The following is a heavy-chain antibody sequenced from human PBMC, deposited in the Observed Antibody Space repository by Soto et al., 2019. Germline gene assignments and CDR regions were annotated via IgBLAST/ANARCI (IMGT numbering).Heavy chain of an antibody. CDR1: DDSINSDKYY. V-gene: IGHV4-39*01. D-gene: IGHD3-9*01. CDR3: AILEGLATISYYFDF. J-gene: IGHJ4*02. Sequence: QLQLQESGPGLVKPSETLSLTCSVSDDSINSDKYYWGWIRQPPGKGLEWIGSIYYRGNAYYNPSLQTRVTIYLDKSKSQFSLKLNSVTAADSAVYFCAILEGLATISYYFDFWGPGALVTVSS. CDR2: IYYRGNA.